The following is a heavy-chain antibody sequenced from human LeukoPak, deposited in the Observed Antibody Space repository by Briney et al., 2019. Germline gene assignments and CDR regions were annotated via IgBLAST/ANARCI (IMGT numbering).Heavy chain of an antibody. Sequence: PGRSLRLSCAASGFTFSSYGMHWVRQAPGKGLEWVSVISGSGGNTYYADSVKGRFTITRDNSKNTLYLQMNALRAEDTAVYYCANEVPHFDYWGQGTLVTVSS. CDR2: ISGSGGNT. V-gene: IGHV3-23*01. CDR1: GFTFSSYG. J-gene: IGHJ4*02. D-gene: IGHD2-2*01. CDR3: ANEVPHFDY.